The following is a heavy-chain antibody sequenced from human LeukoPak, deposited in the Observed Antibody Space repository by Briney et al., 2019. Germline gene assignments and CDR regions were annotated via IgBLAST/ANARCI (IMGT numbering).Heavy chain of an antibody. D-gene: IGHD3-3*01. V-gene: IGHV3-23*01. Sequence: GSLRLSCAASGFTFSSYAMSWVRQAPGKGLEWVSAISGSGGSTYYADSVKGRFTISRDNSKNTLYLQMNSLRAEDTAVYYCAKDGFLEWLARPQWVYYMDVWGKGTTVTVSS. J-gene: IGHJ6*03. CDR3: AKDGFLEWLARPQWVYYMDV. CDR2: ISGSGGST. CDR1: GFTFSSYA.